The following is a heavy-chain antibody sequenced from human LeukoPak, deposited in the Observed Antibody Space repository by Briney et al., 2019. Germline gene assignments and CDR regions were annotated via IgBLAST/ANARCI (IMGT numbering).Heavy chain of an antibody. V-gene: IGHV3-30-3*01. CDR3: AREGYYGSGSPPSLYFDY. Sequence: GGSLRLSCAASGFTFRNYVIHWVRQAPGKGLEWVAVTSSDLNVKLYADSVKGRFTISRDNSRSTLYLQMNSLRPEDTAIYYCAREGYYGSGSPPSLYFDYWGQGTLVTASS. CDR2: TSSDLNVK. D-gene: IGHD3-10*01. J-gene: IGHJ4*02. CDR1: GFTFRNYV.